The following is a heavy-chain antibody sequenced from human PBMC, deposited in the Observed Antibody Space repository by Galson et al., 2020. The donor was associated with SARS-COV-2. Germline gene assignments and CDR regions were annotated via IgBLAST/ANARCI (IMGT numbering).Heavy chain of an antibody. Sequence: PGGSLRLSCAASGFTFSAAWMSWVRQAPGKGLEWVGRIRSKVSGGTADFAAPVKGRFTILRDDSENVLYLQMNSLRTEDTAVYYCTTDAPTGTAWYLHWGQGALVTVSS. CDR3: TTDAPTGTAWYLH. CDR1: GFTFSAAW. J-gene: IGHJ4*02. D-gene: IGHD6-13*01. CDR2: IRSKVSGGTA. V-gene: IGHV3-15*01.